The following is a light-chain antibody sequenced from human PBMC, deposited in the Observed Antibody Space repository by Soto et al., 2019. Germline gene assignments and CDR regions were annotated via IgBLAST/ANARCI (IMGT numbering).Light chain of an antibody. CDR2: GAS. CDR1: QSVSSSY. CDR3: QQYGSSPRT. V-gene: IGKV3-20*01. J-gene: IGKJ1*01. Sequence: ELTQAPGTLTLTPGESATISSRASQSVSSSYLAWYQQKPGQAPRLLIYGASSRATGIPDRFSGSGSGTDFTLTISRLEPEDLAVYYCQQYGSSPRTFGQGTKVDIK.